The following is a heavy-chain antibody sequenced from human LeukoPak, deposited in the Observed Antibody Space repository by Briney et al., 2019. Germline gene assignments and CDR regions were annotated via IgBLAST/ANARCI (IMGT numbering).Heavy chain of an antibody. CDR3: ARARNNYDRSGFSALDY. CDR2: IWYDGSNK. J-gene: IGHJ4*02. D-gene: IGHD3-22*01. CDR1: GVAFYSHG. Sequence: GGSLRLSCAASGVAFYSHGMHWVRQAPGKGLEWVAVIWYDGSNKDYADSVKGRFTISRDNSKNTLYLQMSSLRAEDTAVYYCARARNNYDRSGFSALDYWGQGTLVTVSS. V-gene: IGHV3-33*01.